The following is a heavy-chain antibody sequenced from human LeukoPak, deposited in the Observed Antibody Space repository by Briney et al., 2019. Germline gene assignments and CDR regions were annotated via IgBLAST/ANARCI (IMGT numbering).Heavy chain of an antibody. D-gene: IGHD3-22*01. Sequence: GGSLRLSCAASGFTFSSYAMSWVRQAPGKGLEWVSAISGSGGSTYYADSVKGRFTISRDNSKNTLYLQMNSLRAEDTAVYYCAKVPAYYYDSSGSGYFQHWGQGSLVTVSS. CDR2: ISGSGGST. V-gene: IGHV3-23*01. CDR3: AKVPAYYYDSSGSGYFQH. CDR1: GFTFSSYA. J-gene: IGHJ1*01.